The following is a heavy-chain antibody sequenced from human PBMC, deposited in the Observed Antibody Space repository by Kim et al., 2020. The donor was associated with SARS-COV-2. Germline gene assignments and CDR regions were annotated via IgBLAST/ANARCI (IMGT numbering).Heavy chain of an antibody. J-gene: IGHJ6*02. Sequence: GGSLRLSCAASGFTFSTYDMHWVRQPVGKGLEWVSGIGSGGDTHYADSVKGRFTVSRENGKNSLYLQMNNLRAGDTALYYCTRKLPSWGMDVWGQGTTVTVSS. CDR3: TRKLPSWGMDV. V-gene: IGHV3-13*04. D-gene: IGHD6-6*01. CDR2: IGSGGDT. CDR1: GFTFSTYD.